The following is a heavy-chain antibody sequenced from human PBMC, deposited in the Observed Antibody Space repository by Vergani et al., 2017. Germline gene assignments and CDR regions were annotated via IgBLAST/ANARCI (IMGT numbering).Heavy chain of an antibody. CDR2: IYYSWGT. CDR3: ASDLAPYYFEY. J-gene: IGHJ4*02. CDR1: GGSISGGDYY. Sequence: VQLQESGPGLLKPSDTLSLSCNVSGGSISGGDYYWNWIRQSPGKGLEWIGYIYYSWGTVYNPSLKSRVSISVDTSENQLFLRMTSVTAADTAVYYCASDLAPYYFEYWGQGSLVTVPS. V-gene: IGHV4-30-4*01. D-gene: IGHD3-10*01.